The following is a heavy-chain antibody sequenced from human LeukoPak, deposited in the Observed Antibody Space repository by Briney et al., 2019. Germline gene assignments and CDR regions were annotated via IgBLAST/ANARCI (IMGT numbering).Heavy chain of an antibody. CDR1: GFTFSSYG. J-gene: IGHJ4*02. V-gene: IGHV3-48*01. CDR2: VSPSSTTI. D-gene: IGHD6-19*01. Sequence: GGSLRLSCAASGFTFSSYGLNWVRQAPGEGLEWVSYVSPSSTTIYYADSVKGRFAISRDNAKNSLYLQMNSLRAEDTAVYYCAREHTPYGSGCTAAYWGQGTLVTVSS. CDR3: AREHTPYGSGCTAAY.